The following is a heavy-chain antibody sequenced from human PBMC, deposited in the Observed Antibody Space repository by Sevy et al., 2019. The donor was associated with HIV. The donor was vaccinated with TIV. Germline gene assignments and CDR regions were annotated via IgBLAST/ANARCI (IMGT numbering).Heavy chain of an antibody. CDR3: ARSGYCSGGSCYFDAFDI. CDR2: ISYDGSNK. CDR1: GFTFSSYA. J-gene: IGHJ3*02. V-gene: IGHV3-30-3*01. D-gene: IGHD2-15*01. Sequence: GGSLRLSCAASGFTFSSYAMHWVRQAPGKGLEWVAVISYDGSNKYYADSVKGRFTISRDNSKNTLYLQMNSLRAEDTAVYYYARSGYCSGGSCYFDAFDIWGQGTMVTVSS.